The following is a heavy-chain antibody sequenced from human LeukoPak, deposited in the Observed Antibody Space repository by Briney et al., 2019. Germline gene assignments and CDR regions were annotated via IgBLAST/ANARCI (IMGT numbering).Heavy chain of an antibody. D-gene: IGHD4/OR15-4a*01. CDR1: GYTFTSYG. J-gene: IGHJ5*02. V-gene: IGHV1-18*01. Sequence: ASVKVSCKASGYTFTSYGISWVRQAPGQGLEWMGWISAYNGNTNYAQKLQGRVTMTTDTSTSTAYMELRSLRSDDTAVYYCAKTTNYGELVWFDPWGQGTLVTVSS. CDR2: ISAYNGNT. CDR3: AKTTNYGELVWFDP.